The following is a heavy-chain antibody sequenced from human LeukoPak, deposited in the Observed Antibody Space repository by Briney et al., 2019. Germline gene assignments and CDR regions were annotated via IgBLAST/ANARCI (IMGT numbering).Heavy chain of an antibody. D-gene: IGHD6-6*01. CDR3: ARDRQPYYHYYGMDV. J-gene: IGHJ6*02. CDR2: ISFDGSKT. V-gene: IGHV3-30-3*01. Sequence: GGSLRLSCAASGFTFSNYAMSWVRQAPGKGLEWVAVISFDGSKTYYADSLKGRCTISRDNSKSTLYLQMNNLRAEDTAAYYCARDRQPYYHYYGMDVWGQGTTVTVSS. CDR1: GFTFSNYA.